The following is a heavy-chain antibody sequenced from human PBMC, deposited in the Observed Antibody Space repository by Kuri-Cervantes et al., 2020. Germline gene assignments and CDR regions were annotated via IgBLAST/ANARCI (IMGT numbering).Heavy chain of an antibody. CDR1: GGSFSGYY. Sequence: SETLSLTCAVYGGSFSGYYWSWIRQPPGKGLEWIGYIYYSGSTNYNPSLKSRVTISVDTSKNQFSLKLSSVTAADTAVYYCAREDFDWLSTYSSSWQKIGGYVTPVYFDYWGQGTLVTVSS. CDR3: AREDFDWLSTYSSSWQKIGGYVTPVYFDY. J-gene: IGHJ4*02. CDR2: IYYSGST. D-gene: IGHD3-9*01. V-gene: IGHV4-59*12.